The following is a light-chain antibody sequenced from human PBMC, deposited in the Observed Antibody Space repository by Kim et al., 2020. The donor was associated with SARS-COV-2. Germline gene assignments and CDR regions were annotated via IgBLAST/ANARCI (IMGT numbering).Light chain of an antibody. CDR2: GAS. Sequence: SPGQRATISCRASQSVTSSFLAWYQQKPGQAPRLLIYGASSRATGIADRFSGRGSGTDFTLTISRLQPEDFAVYYCQQYGDLPLTFGGGTKVDIK. CDR1: QSVTSSF. CDR3: QQYGDLPLT. J-gene: IGKJ4*01. V-gene: IGKV3-20*01.